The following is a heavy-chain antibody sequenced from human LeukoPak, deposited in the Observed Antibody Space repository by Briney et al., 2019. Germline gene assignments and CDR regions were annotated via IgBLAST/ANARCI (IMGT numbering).Heavy chain of an antibody. D-gene: IGHD1-1*01. CDR3: ARALAGTAELDV. V-gene: IGHV1-8*01. Sequence: ASVKVSCKASGYTFTSYDIYWVRQATGQGLEWMGRMNPNNGNTGDAQKFQGRVTMTRDPSISTAYMELSSLRSEGTGVYFCARALAGTAELDVWGKGTTVTVSS. J-gene: IGHJ6*04. CDR2: MNPNNGNT. CDR1: GYTFTSYD.